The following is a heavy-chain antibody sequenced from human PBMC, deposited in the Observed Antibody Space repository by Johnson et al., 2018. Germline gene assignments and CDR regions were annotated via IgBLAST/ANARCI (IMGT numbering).Heavy chain of an antibody. V-gene: IGHV1-69*12. Sequence: QVQLVQSGAEVKKPGSSVKVSCKASGGTFSSYAISWVRQAPGQGLEWMGGIIPTFGTANYAQKFQGRVTITADESKNTLYLQMNSLRAEDTAVYYCARQGGDGYNYYYYYYMDVWGKGTTVTVSS. D-gene: IGHD5-24*01. CDR3: ARQGGDGYNYYYYYYMDV. CDR2: IIPTFGTA. CDR1: GGTFSSYA. J-gene: IGHJ6*03.